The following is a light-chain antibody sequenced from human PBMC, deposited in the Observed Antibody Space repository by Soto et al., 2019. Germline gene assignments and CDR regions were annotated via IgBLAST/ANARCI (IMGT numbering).Light chain of an antibody. Sequence: QSVLTQPRSVSGSPGQSVTISCTGTNSDVGGYNYVSWYQQYPGKAPKLMISGVSERPSGVPDRFSGSKSGNTASLTISGLQAEDEADYYCCSYAASFWVFGGGTKLAVL. CDR2: GVS. V-gene: IGLV2-11*01. CDR3: CSYAASFWV. J-gene: IGLJ3*02. CDR1: NSDVGGYNY.